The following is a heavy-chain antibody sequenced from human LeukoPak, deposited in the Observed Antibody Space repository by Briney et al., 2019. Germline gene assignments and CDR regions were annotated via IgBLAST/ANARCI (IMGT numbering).Heavy chain of an antibody. CDR1: GFTFSSYG. Sequence: GVSLRLSCAASGFTFSSYGMHWVRQAPGKGLEWVAFIRYDGSNKYYADSVKGRFTISRDNSKNTLYLQMNSLRAEDTAVYYCAKDNSGDGYNAYFDYWGQGTLVTVSS. CDR3: AKDNSGDGYNAYFDY. CDR2: IRYDGSNK. D-gene: IGHD5-24*01. V-gene: IGHV3-30*02. J-gene: IGHJ4*02.